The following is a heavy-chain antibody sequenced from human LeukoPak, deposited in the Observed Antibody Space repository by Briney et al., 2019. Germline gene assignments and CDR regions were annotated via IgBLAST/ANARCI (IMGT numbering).Heavy chain of an antibody. CDR2: ISSSSSYI. J-gene: IGHJ5*02. Sequence: PGGSLRLSCAASGFTFSSYSMNWVRQAPGKGLEWVSSISSSSSYIYYADSVKGRFTISRDNAKNSLYLQMNSLRAEDTAVYYCARDSHQLLYTNWFDPWGQGTLVTVSS. CDR3: ARDSHQLLYTNWFDP. V-gene: IGHV3-21*01. CDR1: GFTFSSYS. D-gene: IGHD2-2*02.